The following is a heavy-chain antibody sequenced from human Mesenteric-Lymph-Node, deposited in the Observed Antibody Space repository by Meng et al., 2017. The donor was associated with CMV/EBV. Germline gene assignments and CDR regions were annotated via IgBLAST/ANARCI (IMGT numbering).Heavy chain of an antibody. Sequence: ASVKVSCKPSGYTFNTNGISWVRQAPGQGLEWMGWISTYSGSTRYAEKFQDRVTMTTDTSTSTAYMELRSLTSDDTAVYYCARVGWLQPWDYWGQGTLVTVSS. CDR2: ISTYSGST. D-gene: IGHD5-24*01. CDR3: ARVGWLQPWDY. J-gene: IGHJ4*02. V-gene: IGHV1-18*01. CDR1: GYTFNTNG.